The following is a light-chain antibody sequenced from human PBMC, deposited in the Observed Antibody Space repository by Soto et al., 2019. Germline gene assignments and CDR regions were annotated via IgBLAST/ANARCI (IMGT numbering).Light chain of an antibody. CDR2: KAS. CDR3: QQYEAYPLT. CDR1: QSISSW. J-gene: IGKJ4*01. Sequence: DIRLTQSPSTLSASVGDIVTITCRASQSISSWLAWYQQKPGKAPKLLVYKASSVESGVPSRFSGSGSATEFTLTITTLQPDDFATYYCQQYEAYPLTFGGGTKVEI. V-gene: IGKV1-5*03.